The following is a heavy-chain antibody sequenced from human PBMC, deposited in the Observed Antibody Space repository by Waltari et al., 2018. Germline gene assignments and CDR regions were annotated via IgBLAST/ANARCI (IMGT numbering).Heavy chain of an antibody. CDR2: IYSGGST. CDR3: ASQIAAAGNWYFDL. Sequence: EVQLVETGGGLIQPGGSLRLSCAASGFTVSSNYMSWVRQAPGKGLEWVSVIYSGGSTYYADSVKGRFTISRDNSKNTLYLQMNSLRAEDTAVYYCASQIAAAGNWYFDLWGRGTLVTVSS. D-gene: IGHD6-13*01. CDR1: GFTVSSNY. J-gene: IGHJ2*01. V-gene: IGHV3-53*02.